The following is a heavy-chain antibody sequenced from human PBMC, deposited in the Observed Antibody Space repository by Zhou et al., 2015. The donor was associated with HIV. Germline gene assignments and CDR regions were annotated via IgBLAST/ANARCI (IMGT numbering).Heavy chain of an antibody. CDR2: IIPILGIA. CDR3: ARVSVVAAIDWFDP. Sequence: QVQLVQSGAEVKKPGSSVKVSCKASGGTFSSYTISWVRQAPGQGLEWMGRIIPILGIANYAQKFQGRVTITADKSTSTAYMELSSLRSEDTAVYYCARVSVVAAIDWFDPWGQGTLVTVSS. D-gene: IGHD2-15*01. CDR1: GGTFSSYT. V-gene: IGHV1-69*09. J-gene: IGHJ5*02.